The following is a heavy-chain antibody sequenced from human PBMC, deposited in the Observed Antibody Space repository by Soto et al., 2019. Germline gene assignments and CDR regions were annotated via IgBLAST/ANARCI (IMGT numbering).Heavy chain of an antibody. V-gene: IGHV5-10-1*01. CDR3: ARQIYDSDTGPNFQYYFDS. D-gene: IGHD3-22*01. Sequence: PGESLKISCKGSGYSFAGYGITGVRQKPGKGLEWMGRIDPSDSQTYYSPSFRGHVTIPVTKSITTVFLQWSSLGASDTAMYYCARQIYDSDTGPNFQYYFDSWGQGTPVTVSS. CDR1: GYSFAGYG. CDR2: IDPSDSQT. J-gene: IGHJ4*02.